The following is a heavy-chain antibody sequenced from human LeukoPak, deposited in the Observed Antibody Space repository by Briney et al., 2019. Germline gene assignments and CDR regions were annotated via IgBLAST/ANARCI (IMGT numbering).Heavy chain of an antibody. CDR3: ARYNRSGLGYDH. D-gene: IGHD3-22*01. Sequence: GGSLRLSCAASGFTFSDNWMYWVRQAPGRGLVWVSCINSAGDSTRSADSVKGRFTISRDNAKNTLHLQMNSLRAEDTAVYYCARYNRSGLGYDHWGQGTLVTVSS. J-gene: IGHJ4*02. CDR1: GFTFSDNW. CDR2: INSAGDST. V-gene: IGHV3-74*01.